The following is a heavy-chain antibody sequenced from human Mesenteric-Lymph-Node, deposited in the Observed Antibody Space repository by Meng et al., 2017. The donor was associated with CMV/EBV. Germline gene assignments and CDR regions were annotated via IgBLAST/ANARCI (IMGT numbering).Heavy chain of an antibody. V-gene: IGHV4-59*01. J-gene: IGHJ6*02. CDR3: ARDRGYGMDV. Sequence: GSLRLSCTVSGGSISSYYWSWIRQPPGKGLEWIGYIYYSGSTNYNPSLKSRVTISVDTSKNQFSLKLSSVTAADTAVYYCARDRGYGMDVWGHGTTVTVSS. CDR2: IYYSGST. CDR1: GGSISSYY.